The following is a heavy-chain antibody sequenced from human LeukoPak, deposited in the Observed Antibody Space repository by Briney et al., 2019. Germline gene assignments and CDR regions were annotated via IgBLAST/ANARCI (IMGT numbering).Heavy chain of an antibody. Sequence: GGSLRLSCAASGFIFSTFDMHWVRQAPGKGLEWVAVVSYDGSNKYYADSVKGRFTISRDNSENMLYLQLNSLRAEDTALYYCAKDLSPPRRPYSYGYYDGMDVWGQGTTVTVSS. CDR1: GFIFSTFD. D-gene: IGHD5-18*01. CDR2: VSYDGSNK. J-gene: IGHJ6*02. CDR3: AKDLSPPRRPYSYGYYDGMDV. V-gene: IGHV3-30*18.